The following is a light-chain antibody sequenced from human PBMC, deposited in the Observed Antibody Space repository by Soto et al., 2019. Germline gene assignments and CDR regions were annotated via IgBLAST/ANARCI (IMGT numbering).Light chain of an antibody. CDR3: QQRSNLPPT. CDR2: GAS. Sequence: EIVMTQPPATLSVSPGERATLACRASQSVSSNLAWYQQKPGQAPRLLIYGASTRATGIPARFSGSGSGTEFTLTISSLEPEDFAVYYCQQRSNLPPTFGQGTRLEIK. CDR1: QSVSSN. J-gene: IGKJ5*01. V-gene: IGKV3-15*01.